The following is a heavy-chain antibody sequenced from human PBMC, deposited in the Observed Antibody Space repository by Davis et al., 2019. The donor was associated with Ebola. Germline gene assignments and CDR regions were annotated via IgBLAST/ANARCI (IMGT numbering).Heavy chain of an antibody. CDR3: AKDDYHSGSPFDY. D-gene: IGHD1-26*01. CDR2: IRYDGSNK. V-gene: IGHV3-30*02. CDR1: GGSIGSFY. Sequence: PSETLSLTCTVSGGSIGSFYWSWVRQPPGKGLEWVAFIRYDGSNKYYADSVKGRFTISRDNSKNTLYLQMNSLRAEDTAVYYCAKDDYHSGSPFDYWGQGTLVTVSS. J-gene: IGHJ4*02.